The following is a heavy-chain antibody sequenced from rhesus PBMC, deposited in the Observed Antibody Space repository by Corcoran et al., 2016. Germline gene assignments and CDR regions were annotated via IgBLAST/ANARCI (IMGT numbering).Heavy chain of an antibody. V-gene: IGHV4-65*02. CDR2: IGGSSGST. CDR3: ARRVITVTMDHYFDY. D-gene: IGHD3-9*01. Sequence: QVQLQESGPGLVKPSETLSLTCAVSGGSIISSNWWSWIRQPPGQGLEWIGNIGGSSGSTYYNPSLKSRVTISKDTSKNQFSLKLSSVTAADTAVYYCARRVITVTMDHYFDYWGQGVLVTVSS. J-gene: IGHJ4*01. CDR1: GGSIISSNW.